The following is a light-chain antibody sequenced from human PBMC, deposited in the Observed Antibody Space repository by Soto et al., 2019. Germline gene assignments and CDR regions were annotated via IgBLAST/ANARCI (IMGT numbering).Light chain of an antibody. CDR2: AAS. V-gene: IGKV1-39*01. CDR3: QQSYTTPRT. J-gene: IGKJ2*01. CDR1: QSISYF. Sequence: DIQMTQSPSSLSASVGDRVTITCRASQSISYFLNWYQHKPGTAPKLLIYAASTLESGVPSRFTGGGSGTDFTLTISRLQPDDFATYYCQQSYTTPRTFGLGTKLEI.